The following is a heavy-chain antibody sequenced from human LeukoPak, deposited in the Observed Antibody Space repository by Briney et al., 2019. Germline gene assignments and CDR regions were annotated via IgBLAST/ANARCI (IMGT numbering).Heavy chain of an antibody. CDR1: GFTFSSYA. CDR2: ISGSGGST. Sequence: GGSLRLSCAASGFTFSSYAMSWVRQAPGKGLEWVSAISGSGGSTYYADSAKGRFTISRDNSKNTLYLQMNSLRAEDTAVYYCAKAGVEYQLLYFDYWGQGTLVTVSS. J-gene: IGHJ4*02. CDR3: AKAGVEYQLLYFDY. D-gene: IGHD2-2*01. V-gene: IGHV3-23*01.